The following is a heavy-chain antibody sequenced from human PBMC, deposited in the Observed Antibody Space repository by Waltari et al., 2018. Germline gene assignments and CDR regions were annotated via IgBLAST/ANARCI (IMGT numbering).Heavy chain of an antibody. J-gene: IGHJ1*01. D-gene: IGHD4-17*01. CDR3: AKEDRPDYGDYVSNKYFQH. Sequence: EVQLVESGGGLVQPGGSLRLSCAASGFTFSSYAMSWVRQAPGKGLEWVSAISGSGGSTYYADSVKGRFTISRDNSKNTLYLQMNSLRAEDTAVYYCAKEDRPDYGDYVSNKYFQHWGQGTLVTVSS. CDR1: GFTFSSYA. CDR2: ISGSGGST. V-gene: IGHV3-23*04.